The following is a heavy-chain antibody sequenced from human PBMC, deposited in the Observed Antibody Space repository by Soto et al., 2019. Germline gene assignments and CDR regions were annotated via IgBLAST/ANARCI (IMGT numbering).Heavy chain of an antibody. CDR1: GGTFSSYA. V-gene: IGHV1-69*13. CDR3: ATFLMRYCSSTSCYTRLDP. CDR2: IIPIFGTA. J-gene: IGHJ5*02. D-gene: IGHD2-2*02. Sequence: ASVKVSCKASGGTFSSYAISWVRQAPGQGLEWMGGIIPIFGTANYAQKFQGRVTITADESTSTAYMELSSLRSEDTAVYYCATFLMRYCSSTSCYTRLDPWGQGTLVTVS.